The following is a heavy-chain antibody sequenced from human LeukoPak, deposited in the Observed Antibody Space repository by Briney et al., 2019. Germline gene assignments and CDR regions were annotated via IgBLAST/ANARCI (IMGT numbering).Heavy chain of an antibody. CDR2: IYHSGST. J-gene: IGHJ4*02. D-gene: IGHD1-26*01. V-gene: IGHV4-4*02. CDR1: GFTFRNAW. CDR3: ARGGSYYFYPYYFDY. Sequence: GSLRLSCAVSGFTFRNAWMSWVRQAPGKGLEWIGEIYHSGSTNYNPSLKSRVTISVDKSKNQFSLKLSSVTAADTAVYYCARGGSYYFYPYYFDYWGQGTLVTVSS.